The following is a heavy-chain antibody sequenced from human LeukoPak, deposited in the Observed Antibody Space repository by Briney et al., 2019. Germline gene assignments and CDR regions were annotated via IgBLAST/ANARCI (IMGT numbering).Heavy chain of an antibody. Sequence: PSQTLSLTCTVSGGSISSGDYYWSWIRQPPGKGLEWIGYIYHSGSTYYNPSLKSRVTISVDRSKNQFSLKLSSVTAADTAVYYCARASRGYYYGMDVWGKGTTVTVSS. D-gene: IGHD3-10*01. CDR1: GGSISSGDYY. CDR3: ARASRGYYYGMDV. J-gene: IGHJ6*04. V-gene: IGHV4-30-2*01. CDR2: IYHSGST.